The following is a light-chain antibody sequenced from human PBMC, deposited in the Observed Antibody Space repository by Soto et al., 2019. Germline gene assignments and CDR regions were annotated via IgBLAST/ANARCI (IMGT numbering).Light chain of an antibody. V-gene: IGKV3-20*01. CDR1: QSVSSTY. CDR2: GAS. Sequence: EIVLTQSPGTLSLSPGERATLSCRASQSVSSTYLAWYQQKPGQAPRLLIYGASNRATGIPDRFSGSVSGTDFTLTISRLEPEDFAVYYCQQYGTSYTFGQETKLQIK. CDR3: QQYGTSYT. J-gene: IGKJ2*01.